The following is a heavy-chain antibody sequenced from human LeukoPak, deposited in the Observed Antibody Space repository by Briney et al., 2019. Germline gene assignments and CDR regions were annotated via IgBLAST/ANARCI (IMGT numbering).Heavy chain of an antibody. J-gene: IGHJ4*02. CDR2: ISSSSASI. Sequence: GGSLRLSCAASGLSFMSYRMHWARQAPGKGLEWVSSISSSSASIYYADSVKGRFTISRDNAKSSLYLQMNSLRGDDTAVYYCAREQWKGSNYAFYYWGQGTLVSVSS. CDR3: AREQWKGSNYAFYY. CDR1: GLSFMSYR. D-gene: IGHD4-11*01. V-gene: IGHV3-48*01.